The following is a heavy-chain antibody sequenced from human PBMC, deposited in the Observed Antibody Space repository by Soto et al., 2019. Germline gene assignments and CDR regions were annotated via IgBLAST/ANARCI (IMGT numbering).Heavy chain of an antibody. D-gene: IGHD6-13*01. V-gene: IGHV1-69*13. Sequence: SVKVSCKASGGTFSSYAISWVRQAPGQGLEWMGGIIPIFGTANYAQKFQGRVTITADESTSTAYMELSSLRSEDTAVYYCARYSSSWYNWFDPWGQGTLVTVSS. J-gene: IGHJ5*02. CDR2: IIPIFGTA. CDR1: GGTFSSYA. CDR3: ARYSSSWYNWFDP.